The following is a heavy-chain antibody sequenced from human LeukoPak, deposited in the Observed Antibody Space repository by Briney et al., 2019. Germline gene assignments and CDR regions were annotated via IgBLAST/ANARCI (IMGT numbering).Heavy chain of an antibody. J-gene: IGHJ4*02. CDR1: GDSDSSNGAA. CDR2: TYYRSKWYN. V-gene: IGHV6-1*01. Sequence: SQTLSLTCAISGDSDSSNGAAWNWIRQSPSRGLEWLGRTYYRSKWYNDYAVSVKSRITINPDTSKNQFSLQLNSVTPEDMAVYYCARVGEQWLVFFDYWGQGTLVTVSS. CDR3: ARVGEQWLVFFDY. D-gene: IGHD6-19*01.